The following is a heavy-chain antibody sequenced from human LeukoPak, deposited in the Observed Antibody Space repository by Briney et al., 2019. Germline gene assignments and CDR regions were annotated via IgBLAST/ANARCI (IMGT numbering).Heavy chain of an antibody. V-gene: IGHV3-30-3*01. D-gene: IGHD2-2*01. Sequence: PGGSLRLSCAASGFTFSSYAMHWVRQAPGKGLEWVAVISYDGSNKYYADSVKGRFTISRDNSKNTLYLQMNSLRAEDTAVYYCARDDCSSTSCYQVVFDYWGQGTLVTVSS. CDR3: ARDDCSSTSCYQVVFDY. CDR1: GFTFSSYA. J-gene: IGHJ4*02. CDR2: ISYDGSNK.